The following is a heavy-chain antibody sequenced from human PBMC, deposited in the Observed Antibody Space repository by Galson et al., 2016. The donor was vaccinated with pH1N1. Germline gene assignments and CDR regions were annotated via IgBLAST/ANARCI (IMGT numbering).Heavy chain of an antibody. CDR2: IYWDDDQ. CDR1: GFSLSTSGVG. Sequence: PALVKPTQTLTLTCTFSGFSLSTSGVGVGWIRQPPGKALEWLALIYWDDDQRYSPSLKCRLTITKDTSKNQVVLTMTNMDPVETATYYWAHFFYGGYVNYFDYWGQGTLRTVSS. D-gene: IGHD4-17*01. V-gene: IGHV2-5*02. J-gene: IGHJ4*02. CDR3: AHFFYGGYVNYFDY.